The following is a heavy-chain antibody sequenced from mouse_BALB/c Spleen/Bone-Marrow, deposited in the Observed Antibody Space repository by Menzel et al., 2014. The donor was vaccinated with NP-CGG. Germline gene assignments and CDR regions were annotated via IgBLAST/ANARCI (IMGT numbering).Heavy chain of an antibody. V-gene: IGHV1-69*02. CDR2: IDPSGSET. J-gene: IGHJ2*01. CDR1: GYTFTSYW. CDR3: ARNWVYFDY. Sequence: VQLQQSGAELVKPGAPVKLSCKASGYTFTSYWMNWVKQRPGRGLEWIGRIDPSGSETHYNQKFKDKATLTVDRSSSTAYIQLSSLTSEDSAVYYCARNWVYFDYRGQGTTLTVSS. D-gene: IGHD4-1*01.